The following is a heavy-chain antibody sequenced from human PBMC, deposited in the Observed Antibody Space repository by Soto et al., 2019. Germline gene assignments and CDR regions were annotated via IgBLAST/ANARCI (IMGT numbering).Heavy chain of an antibody. Sequence: QVQLVQSGAEVKKPGSSVKVSCKASGGTFSSYAISWVRQAPGQGLEWMGGIIPIFGTANYAQKFQGRVTITADESTSTAYMELSSLRSEDTAVYYCARVGCSSTSCPVGYYYYGVDVWGQGTTVTVSS. V-gene: IGHV1-69*01. J-gene: IGHJ6*02. CDR1: GGTFSSYA. D-gene: IGHD2-2*01. CDR2: IIPIFGTA. CDR3: ARVGCSSTSCPVGYYYYGVDV.